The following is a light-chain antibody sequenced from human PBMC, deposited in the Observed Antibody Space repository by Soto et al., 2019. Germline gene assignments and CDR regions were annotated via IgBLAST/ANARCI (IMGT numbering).Light chain of an antibody. CDR3: MQARQSPT. Sequence: DIVMTQTPLSLHVTLGQPASISCRSSQSLVHTNGKTYLSWLHQRPGQPPRLLIYEISNRFFGVPDRFSGSGAGTEFTLKISRVEAEDVGVYYCMQARQSPTFGPGTKVDIE. CDR2: EIS. J-gene: IGKJ3*01. V-gene: IGKV2-24*01. CDR1: QSLVHTNGKTY.